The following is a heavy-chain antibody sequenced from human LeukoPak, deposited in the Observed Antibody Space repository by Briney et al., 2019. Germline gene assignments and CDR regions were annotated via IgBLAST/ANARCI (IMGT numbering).Heavy chain of an antibody. CDR1: GYTFTSYD. CDR2: MNPNSGNT. Sequence: ASVKVSCKASGYTFTSYDINWVRQATGQGLEWMGWMNPNSGNTGYAQKFQGRVTMTRNTSISTAYMELSSLRSEDTAVYYCARGFGSSWYFGRDYYYGMDVWGQGTTVTVSS. J-gene: IGHJ6*02. V-gene: IGHV1-8*01. CDR3: ARGFGSSWYFGRDYYYGMDV. D-gene: IGHD6-13*01.